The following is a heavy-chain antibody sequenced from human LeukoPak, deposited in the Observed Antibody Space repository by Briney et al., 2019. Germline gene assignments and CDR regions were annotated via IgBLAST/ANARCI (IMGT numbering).Heavy chain of an antibody. CDR3: ARAQGSSGSPDH. CDR2: ISNNGVGT. V-gene: IGHV3-64*01. D-gene: IGHD3-22*01. CDR1: GFTFSTHA. J-gene: IGHJ4*02. Sequence: GSLRLSCAASGFTFSTHAMFWVRQAPGKGLEYVSAISNNGVGTYYANSVKGRFTISRDNSKNTLFLQVGSLRGEDMAVYYCARAQGSSGSPDHWGQGTLVSVSS.